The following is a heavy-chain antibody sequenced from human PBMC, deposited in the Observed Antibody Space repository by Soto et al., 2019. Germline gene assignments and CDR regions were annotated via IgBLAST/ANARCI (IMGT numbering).Heavy chain of an antibody. Sequence: PSETLCLTYAVYGGSFGGYYWTWIRQPPGTGLEWIGEINHSGSTNYNPSLKSRVTISVDTSKNQFSLKLTSVTAADTAVYYCARDKITGLFDYWGQGTLVTSPQ. D-gene: IGHD2-8*02. J-gene: IGHJ4*02. V-gene: IGHV4-34*01. CDR2: INHSGST. CDR3: ARDKITGLFDY. CDR1: GGSFGGYY.